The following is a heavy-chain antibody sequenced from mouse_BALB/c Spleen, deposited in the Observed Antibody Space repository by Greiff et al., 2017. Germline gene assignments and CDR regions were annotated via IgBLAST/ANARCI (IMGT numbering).Heavy chain of an antibody. J-gene: IGHJ3*01. V-gene: IGHV14-3*02. CDR3: ARSNWDRAWFAY. CDR1: GFNIKDTY. CDR2: IDPANGNT. Sequence: VQLKESGAELVKPGASVKLSCTASGFNIKDTYMHWVKQRPEQGLEWIGRIDPANGNTKYDPKFQGKATITADTSSNTAYLQLSSLTSEDTAVYYCARSNWDRAWFAYWGQGTLVTVSA. D-gene: IGHD4-1*01.